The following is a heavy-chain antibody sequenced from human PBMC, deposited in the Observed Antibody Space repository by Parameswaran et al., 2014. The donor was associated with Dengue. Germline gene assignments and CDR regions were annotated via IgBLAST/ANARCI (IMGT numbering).Heavy chain of an antibody. Sequence: RWIRQPPGKGLEWVGRIKSKTDGGTTDYAAPVKGRFTISRDDSKNTLYLQMNSLKTEDTAVYYCTTDTPTYYGSGSFDYWGQGTLVTVSS. CDR3: TTDTPTYYGSGSFDY. D-gene: IGHD3-10*01. V-gene: IGHV3-15*01. J-gene: IGHJ4*02. CDR2: IKSKTDGGTT.